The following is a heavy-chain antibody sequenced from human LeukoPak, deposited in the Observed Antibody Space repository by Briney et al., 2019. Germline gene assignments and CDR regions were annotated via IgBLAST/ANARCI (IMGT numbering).Heavy chain of an antibody. CDR3: ARSEINDYMRF. CDR2: IYQSGST. D-gene: IGHD4-11*01. Sequence: SETLSLTCTVSGYSIANGYHWAWVRQPPGKRLEWLGSIYQSGSTYDNLSLKSRLTMSVDTSKDQFSLKMRAVTAADTALYYCARSEINDYMRFWGQGILVTVSS. CDR1: GYSIANGYH. J-gene: IGHJ4*02. V-gene: IGHV4-38-2*02.